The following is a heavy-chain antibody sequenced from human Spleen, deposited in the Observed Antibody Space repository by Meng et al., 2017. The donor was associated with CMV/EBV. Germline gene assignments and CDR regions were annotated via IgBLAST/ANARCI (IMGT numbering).Heavy chain of an antibody. J-gene: IGHJ5*02. CDR2: IDPSSGGT. CDR1: TSDY. D-gene: IGHD2-15*01. CDR3: ARKYCIGGSCYSSGGNWFDP. V-gene: IGHV1-46*01. Sequence: TSDYVHWVRKAHGKGLEWMGVIDPSSGGTGYAQKFKGRVTMTRDTSTTTVYMELSSLRSEDTAVYFCARKYCIGGSCYSSGGNWFDPWGQGSLVTVSS.